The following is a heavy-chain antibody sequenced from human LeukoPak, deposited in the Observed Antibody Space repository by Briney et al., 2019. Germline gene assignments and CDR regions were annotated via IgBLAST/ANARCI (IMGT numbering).Heavy chain of an antibody. V-gene: IGHV4-59*01. Sequence: KTSETLSLTCTVSGGSISSYYWSWIRQPPGKGLEWIGYIYYSGSTNYHPSLKSRVTISVDTSKNQFSLKLSSVTAADTAVYYCARVSLRAFDIWGQGTMVTVSS. CDR2: IYYSGST. J-gene: IGHJ3*02. CDR1: GGSISSYY. CDR3: ARVSLRAFDI.